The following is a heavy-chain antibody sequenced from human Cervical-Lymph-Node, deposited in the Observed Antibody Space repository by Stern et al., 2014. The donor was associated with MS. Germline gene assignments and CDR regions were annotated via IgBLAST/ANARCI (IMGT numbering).Heavy chain of an antibody. CDR2: IWYDGSNP. CDR3: ARAYSSSHYYFDY. CDR1: GFSFSRYA. V-gene: IGHV3-33*01. D-gene: IGHD6-13*01. J-gene: IGHJ4*02. Sequence: VQLVESGGGVVQPGRSLRLSCAASGFSFSRYAMHWVRQAPGKGLEWVALIWYDGSNPYYADSVTDLFTISRDNFKNTLYLQMNSLRAEDTAVYYCARAYSSSHYYFDYWAREPWSPSPQ.